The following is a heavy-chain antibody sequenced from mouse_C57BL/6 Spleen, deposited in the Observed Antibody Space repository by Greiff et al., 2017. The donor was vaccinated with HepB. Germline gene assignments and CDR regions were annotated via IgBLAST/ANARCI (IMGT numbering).Heavy chain of an antibody. V-gene: IGHV1-82*01. CDR1: GYAFSSSW. J-gene: IGHJ4*01. Sequence: QVQLQQSGPELVKPGASVKISCKASGYAFSSSWMNWVKQRPGKGLEWIGRIYPGDGDTNYNGKFKGKATLTADKSSSTAYMKLSSLTSEDSAVYFCAREGYSGDYYAMDYWGQGTSVTVSS. CDR3: AREGYSGDYYAMDY. CDR2: IYPGDGDT. D-gene: IGHD3-1*01.